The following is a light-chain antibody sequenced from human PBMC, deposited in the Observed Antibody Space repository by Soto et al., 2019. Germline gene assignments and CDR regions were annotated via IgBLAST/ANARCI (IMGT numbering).Light chain of an antibody. CDR2: EVT. V-gene: IGLV2-23*02. Sequence: QSALTQPASVSGSPGQSITISCTGTSRDVGGYNYVSWHQQHPGKAPKVMIFEVTKRPSGVSSRFSASKSGNTASLTISGVQAEDEADYYCCSYAGTTTWVFGGGTKLTVL. J-gene: IGLJ2*01. CDR3: CSYAGTTTWV. CDR1: SRDVGGYNY.